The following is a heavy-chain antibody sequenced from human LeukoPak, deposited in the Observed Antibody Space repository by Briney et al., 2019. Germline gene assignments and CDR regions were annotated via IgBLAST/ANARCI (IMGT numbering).Heavy chain of an antibody. Sequence: GGSLRLSCAASGFTFSSYGMHWVGQAPGKGLEWVAVISYDGSNKYYADSVKGRFTISRDNSKNTLYLQMNSLRAEDTAVYYCANGHMIGGYRSSTSCPTAFDIWGQGTMVTVSS. CDR1: GFTFSSYG. D-gene: IGHD2-2*01. V-gene: IGHV3-30*18. CDR3: ANGHMIGGYRSSTSCPTAFDI. J-gene: IGHJ3*02. CDR2: ISYDGSNK.